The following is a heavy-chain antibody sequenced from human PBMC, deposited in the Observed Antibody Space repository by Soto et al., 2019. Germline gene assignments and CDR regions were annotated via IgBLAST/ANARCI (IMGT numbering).Heavy chain of an antibody. V-gene: IGHV4-59*01. CDR3: ALRSMAVVPEY. Sequence: QVQLQESGPGLVKPSETLSLTCAVSGDSISTYYCMWIRQPPGKGLESIGYLYYGRSANYNPSLKSRVTVSVDTSTNQCSLTLSSMTAADTAVYYCALRSMAVVPEYWGQGTLVTVSS. CDR2: LYYGRSA. CDR1: GDSISTYY. D-gene: IGHD3-22*01. J-gene: IGHJ4*02.